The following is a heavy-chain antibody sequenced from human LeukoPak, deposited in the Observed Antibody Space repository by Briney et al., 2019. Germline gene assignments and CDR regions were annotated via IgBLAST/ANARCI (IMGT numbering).Heavy chain of an antibody. J-gene: IGHJ4*02. D-gene: IGHD4-17*01. CDR1: GFTFSSYS. CDR2: ISSSSSYI. V-gene: IGHV3-21*01. Sequence: GGSLRLSCAASGFTFSSYSMNWVRQAPGKGLEWVSSISSSSSYIYYADSVKGRFTTSRDNAKNSLYLQMNSLRAEDTAVYYCAREDYGDYLPMVDYWGQGTLVTVSS. CDR3: AREDYGDYLPMVDY.